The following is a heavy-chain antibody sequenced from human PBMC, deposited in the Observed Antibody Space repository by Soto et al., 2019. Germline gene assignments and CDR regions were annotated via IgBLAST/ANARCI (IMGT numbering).Heavy chain of an antibody. D-gene: IGHD5-12*01. Sequence: PSETLSLTCTVSGGSISSGGYYWSWIRQHPGKGLEWIGYIYYSGSTYYNPSLKSRVTISVDTSKNQFSLKLSSVTAADTAVYYCARQGYSGYYYYYYMDVWGKGTTVTVSS. CDR2: IYYSGST. J-gene: IGHJ6*03. CDR3: ARQGYSGYYYYYYMDV. CDR1: GGSISSGGYY. V-gene: IGHV4-31*03.